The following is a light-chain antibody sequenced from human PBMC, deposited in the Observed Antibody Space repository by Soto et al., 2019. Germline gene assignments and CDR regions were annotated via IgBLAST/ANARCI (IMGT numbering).Light chain of an antibody. CDR2: GAS. CDR3: QPYGSSPPT. J-gene: IGKJ1*01. V-gene: IGKV3-20*01. Sequence: EIVLTQSPGTLSLSPGERATLSCRASQSVSTNYLAWYQRKPGQAPRLLIYGASSRATDIPNRFSGSGSGTDFTLTITRLKAEDFEVYYCQPYGSSPPTFGQGTKVEIK. CDR1: QSVSTNY.